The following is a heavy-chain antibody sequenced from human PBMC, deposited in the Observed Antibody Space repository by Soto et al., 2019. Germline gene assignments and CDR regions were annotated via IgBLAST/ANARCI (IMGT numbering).Heavy chain of an antibody. CDR3: ARGSGIAAYNWFDP. Sequence: ETLSLTCTVSGGSISSSSYYWGWIRQPPGKGLEWIGSIYYSGSTYYNPSLKSRGTISVDTSKNQFSLKLSSVTAADTAVYYCARGSGIAAYNWFDPWGQGTLVTVSS. V-gene: IGHV4-39*01. CDR2: IYYSGST. CDR1: GGSISSSSYY. J-gene: IGHJ5*02. D-gene: IGHD6-13*01.